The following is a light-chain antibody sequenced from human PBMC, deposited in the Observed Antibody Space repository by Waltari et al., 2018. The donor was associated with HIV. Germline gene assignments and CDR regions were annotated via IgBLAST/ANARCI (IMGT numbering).Light chain of an antibody. CDR3: CSYAGSYTLRV. J-gene: IGLJ2*01. CDR2: DVS. CDR1: SSHVGADTY. Sequence: SAMTQPRSVSGSPGQSATISCTGTSSHVGADTYVPWYQQHPGKVPTLMMYDVSKRPSGVPDRFSGSKSGNTASLTISGLQAEDEADYYCCSYAGSYTLRVFGGGTKLTVL. V-gene: IGLV2-11*01.